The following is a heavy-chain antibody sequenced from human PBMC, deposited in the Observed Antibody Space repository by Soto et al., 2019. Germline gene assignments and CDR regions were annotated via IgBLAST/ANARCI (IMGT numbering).Heavy chain of an antibody. Sequence: EVQLLESGGGLVQPGGSLRLSCAASGFTFTTYTMSWVRQAPGKGLEWVSAITGSGASTYYAYSVKGRFTISRDNSKNTLCLQMTSMRAEDTAVYYCAKNSAATIRVGYDYWGQGTLVTVSS. CDR2: ITGSGAST. V-gene: IGHV3-23*01. CDR3: AKNSAATIRVGYDY. CDR1: GFTFTTYT. J-gene: IGHJ4*02. D-gene: IGHD5-12*01.